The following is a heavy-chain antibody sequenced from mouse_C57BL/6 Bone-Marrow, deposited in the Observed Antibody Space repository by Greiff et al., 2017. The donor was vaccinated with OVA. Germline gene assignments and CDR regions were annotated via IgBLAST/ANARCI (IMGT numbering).Heavy chain of an antibody. CDR1: GYTFTSYT. J-gene: IGHJ2*01. D-gene: IGHD1-1*01. CDR3: ARTVVATGDFDY. CDR2: INPSSGYT. V-gene: IGHV1-4*01. Sequence: VQLQQSGAELARPGASVKMSCKASGYTFTSYTMHWVKQRPGQGLEWIGYINPSSGYTKYNQKFKDKATLTADKSSSTAYMQLSSLTSEDSAVYYCARTVVATGDFDYWGQGTTLTVSS.